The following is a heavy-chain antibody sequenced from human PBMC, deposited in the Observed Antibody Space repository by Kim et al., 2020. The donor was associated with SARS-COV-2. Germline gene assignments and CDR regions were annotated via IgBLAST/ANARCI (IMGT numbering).Heavy chain of an antibody. V-gene: IGHV3-48*02. D-gene: IGHD3-10*01. Sequence: GGSLRLSCATSGFTFSAYDMNWVRQVPGKGLEWLAFITTISTTINYAYSVKGRFTFSIDNDKNSLYLQMNSLRDEDTAVYFCVRDRGSCAFDIWCHVT. J-gene: IGHJ3*02. CDR3: VRDRGSCAFDI. CDR1: GFTFSAYD. CDR2: ITTISTTI.